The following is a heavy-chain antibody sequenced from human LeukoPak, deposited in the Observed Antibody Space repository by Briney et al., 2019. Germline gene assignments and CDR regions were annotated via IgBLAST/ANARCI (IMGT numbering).Heavy chain of an antibody. CDR3: ARAKRRITISGVVKRGSAPFDP. D-gene: IGHD3-3*01. J-gene: IGHJ5*02. V-gene: IGHV1-2*02. Sequence: ASVTVSCKASGYTFTGYYIHWVRQAPGQGLEWMGWINPNSGDTNYAQKFQGRVTMTRDTSISTVYMELSRLRFGGTAVYYCARAKRRITISGVVKRGSAPFDPWGQGTLVTVSS. CDR2: INPNSGDT. CDR1: GYTFTGYY.